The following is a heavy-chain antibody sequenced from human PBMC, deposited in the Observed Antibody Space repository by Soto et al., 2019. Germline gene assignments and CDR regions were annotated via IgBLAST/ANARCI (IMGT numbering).Heavy chain of an antibody. D-gene: IGHD4-17*01. J-gene: IGHJ4*02. Sequence: VKVSCKVSGYTLTELSMHWVRQAPGKGLEWMGRIDPEDGETSYAQKFQGRVTMTRDTSTNTAYMELSSLRSEDTAVYYCARDSPTVTTSFDYWGQGTLVTVSS. CDR1: GYTLTELS. V-gene: IGHV1-24*01. CDR2: IDPEDGET. CDR3: ARDSPTVTTSFDY.